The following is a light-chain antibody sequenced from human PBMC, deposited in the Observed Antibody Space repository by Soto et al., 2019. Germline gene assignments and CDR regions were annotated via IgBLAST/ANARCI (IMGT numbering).Light chain of an antibody. CDR1: QSVSSN. Sequence: EIVMTQSPATLSVSPGERATLSCRASQSVSSNLAWYQQKPGQAHRLLIYGASTRATGIQARFSGSGSGTDFTLTIRSLEPEDFAVYYCKQRSNWPLTFGGGTKVDNK. CDR2: GAS. V-gene: IGKV3-15*01. J-gene: IGKJ4*01. CDR3: KQRSNWPLT.